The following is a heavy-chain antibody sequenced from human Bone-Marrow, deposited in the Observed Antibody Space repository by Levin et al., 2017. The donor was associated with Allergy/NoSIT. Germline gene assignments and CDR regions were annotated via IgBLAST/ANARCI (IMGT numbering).Heavy chain of an antibody. J-gene: IGHJ4*02. D-gene: IGHD6-19*01. CDR3: AKDRYGYSSGRRDRTGALFDY. CDR1: GFTFSSYA. Sequence: GGSLRLSCAASGFTFSSYAMSWVRQAPGKGLEWVSAISGSGGSTYYADSVKGRFTISRDNSKNTLYLQMNSLRAEDTAVYYCAKDRYGYSSGRRDRTGALFDYWGQGTLVTVSS. CDR2: ISGSGGST. V-gene: IGHV3-23*01.